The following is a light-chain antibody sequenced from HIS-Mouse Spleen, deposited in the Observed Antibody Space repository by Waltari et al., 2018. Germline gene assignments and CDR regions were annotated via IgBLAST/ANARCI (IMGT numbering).Light chain of an antibody. CDR1: AFPKQY. Sequence: SYELTQPPSVSVSPGQTARITCSGDAFPKQYAYWYQQKPGQAPVLGIYKDSERPSGIPERFSGSSSGTTVTLTISGVQAEDEADYYCQSADSSGTYVVFGGGTKLTVL. CDR2: KDS. J-gene: IGLJ2*01. V-gene: IGLV3-25*03. CDR3: QSADSSGTYVV.